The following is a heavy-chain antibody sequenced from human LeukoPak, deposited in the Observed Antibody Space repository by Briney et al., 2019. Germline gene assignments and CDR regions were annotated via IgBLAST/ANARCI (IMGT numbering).Heavy chain of an antibody. V-gene: IGHV4-4*07. CDR3: ARDRPHDFWSGYQGWDYYYYYMDV. J-gene: IGHJ6*03. Sequence: SETLSLTCTVSGGSISSYYWSWIRQPAGKGLEWIGRIYTSGSTNYNPSLKSRVTMSVDTSKNQFSLKLSSVTAADTAVYYCARDRPHDFWSGYQGWDYYYYYMDVWGKGTTVTVSS. CDR2: IYTSGST. D-gene: IGHD3-3*01. CDR1: GGSISSYY.